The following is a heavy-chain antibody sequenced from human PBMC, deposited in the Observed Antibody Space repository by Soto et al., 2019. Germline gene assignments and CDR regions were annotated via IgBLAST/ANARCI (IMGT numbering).Heavy chain of an antibody. CDR1: GFTFTRYS. J-gene: IGHJ4*02. CDR2: ISSTTNYI. Sequence: GGSLRLSCAAPGFTFTRYSMNWVRQAPGKGLEWVSSISSTTNYIYYGDSMKGRFTISRDNAKNSLYLEMNSLRAEDTAVYYCARESEDLTSNFDYWGQGTLVTVSS. V-gene: IGHV3-21*06. CDR3: ARESEDLTSNFDY.